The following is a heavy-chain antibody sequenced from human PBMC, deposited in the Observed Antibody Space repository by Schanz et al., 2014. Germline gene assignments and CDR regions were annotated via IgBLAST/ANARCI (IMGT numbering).Heavy chain of an antibody. CDR1: GFNFITFA. CDR3: ARAPPLVRGIAGWFGP. V-gene: IGHV3-23*04. Sequence: EVHLVESGGGLVQPGGSLRLSCAASGFNFITFAMSWVRQAPGKGPEWVSAIGGDASRTYYADSVKGRFTISRDNSKSPLYLQRNGRRADAPAVYYGARAPPLVRGIAGWFGPWGQGSLVTVSS. CDR2: IGGDASRT. D-gene: IGHD3-10*01. J-gene: IGHJ5*02.